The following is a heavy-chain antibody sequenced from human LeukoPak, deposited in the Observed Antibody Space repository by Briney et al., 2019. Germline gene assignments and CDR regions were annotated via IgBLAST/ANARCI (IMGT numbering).Heavy chain of an antibody. CDR2: IYYNGNT. J-gene: IGHJ6*03. CDR3: ARGQTTGYSSSWPYYYYYYMDV. D-gene: IGHD6-13*01. Sequence: PSETLSLTCTVSGGSISSYYWSWIRQPPGKGLEWIGYIYYNGNTNYNPSLKSRVTISVDTSKNQFSLKLSSVTAADTAVYYCARGQTTGYSSSWPYYYYYYMDVWGKGTTVTISS. V-gene: IGHV4-59*12. CDR1: GGSISSYY.